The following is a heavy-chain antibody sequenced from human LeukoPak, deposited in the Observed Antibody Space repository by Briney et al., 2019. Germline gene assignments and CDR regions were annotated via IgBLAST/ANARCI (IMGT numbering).Heavy chain of an antibody. V-gene: IGHV3-23*01. CDR3: ARGKPVTGTPDYYSYGMDV. D-gene: IGHD1-20*01. J-gene: IGHJ6*02. CDR2: ITDSGGST. Sequence: GGSLRLSCAASGFTFSRYAMSWVRQAPGKGLEWVSAITDSGGSTYYADSVKGRFTISRDNSKNTLYLQMNSLRAEDTALYYCARGKPVTGTPDYYSYGMDVWGQGTMVTVSS. CDR1: GFTFSRYA.